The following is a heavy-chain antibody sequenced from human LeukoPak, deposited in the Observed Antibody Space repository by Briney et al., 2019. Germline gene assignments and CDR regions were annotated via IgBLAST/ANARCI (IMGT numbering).Heavy chain of an antibody. V-gene: IGHV4-38-2*02. CDR1: GYSISSGYY. CDR3: AREAAIFGVVIISYYYYMDV. D-gene: IGHD3-3*01. J-gene: IGHJ6*03. Sequence: SETLSLTCTVSGYSISSGYYWGWIRQPPGKGLEWIGSIYHSGSTYYNPSLKSRVTISVDTSKNQFSLKLSSVTAADTAVYYCAREAAIFGVVIISYYYYMDVWGKGTTVTVSS. CDR2: IYHSGST.